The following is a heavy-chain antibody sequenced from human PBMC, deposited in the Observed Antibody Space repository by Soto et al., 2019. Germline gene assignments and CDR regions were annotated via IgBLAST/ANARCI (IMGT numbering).Heavy chain of an antibody. Sequence: PSETLSLTCAVYGGSFSDSYWSWIRQPPGKGLEWIGDINHSGNSNYSPSLKSRVTISVDTSKNHFSLKLNSVTAADSAVYYCGKNFDYWARGPLVPVSS. CDR3: GKNFDY. J-gene: IGHJ4*02. V-gene: IGHV4-34*01. CDR1: GGSFSDSY. CDR2: INHSGNS.